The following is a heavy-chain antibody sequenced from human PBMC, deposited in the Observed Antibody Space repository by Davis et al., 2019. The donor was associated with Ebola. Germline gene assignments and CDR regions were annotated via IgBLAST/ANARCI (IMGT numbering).Heavy chain of an antibody. CDR3: AKGVGTGGYYYFYGMDV. J-gene: IGHJ6*04. CDR1: GFNFGAYT. Sequence: GGSLRLSCAASGFNFGAYTMSWVRQAPGKGLEWVSYISMSGTTMLYRDSVKGRFTISRDNAKNSLFLQMNSLRDEDTAVYYCAKGVGTGGYYYFYGMDVWGKGTTVTVSS. CDR2: ISMSGTTM. V-gene: IGHV3-48*02. D-gene: IGHD5-18*01.